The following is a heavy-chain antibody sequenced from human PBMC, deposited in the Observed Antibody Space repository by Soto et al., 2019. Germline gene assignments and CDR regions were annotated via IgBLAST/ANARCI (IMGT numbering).Heavy chain of an antibody. Sequence: PSETLSLTCAVSGFSISSGHYWGWMRQPPVKGREWIGEINHSVSSNYNPSLKSRVTISVDTSKNQFSLKLSSVTAADTAVYYCARGRYYYDSSGYPPVYGMDVWGQGTTVTVSS. D-gene: IGHD3-22*01. V-gene: IGHV4-38-2*01. J-gene: IGHJ6*02. CDR3: ARGRYYYDSSGYPPVYGMDV. CDR2: INHSVSS. CDR1: GFSISSGHY.